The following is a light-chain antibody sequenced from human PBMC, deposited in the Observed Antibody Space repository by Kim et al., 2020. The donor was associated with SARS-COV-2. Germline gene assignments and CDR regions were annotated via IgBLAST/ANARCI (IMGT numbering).Light chain of an antibody. Sequence: QSALTQPRSVSGSPGQSVTISCTGTSSDVGGYNFVSWYQQHPDKAPKVIIYDVFKRPSGVPDRFSGSKSGNTASLTISGLQAEDEADYYCCSHAGSYTWVFGGGTQLTVL. CDR3: CSHAGSYTWV. J-gene: IGLJ3*02. V-gene: IGLV2-11*01. CDR1: SSDVGGYNF. CDR2: DVF.